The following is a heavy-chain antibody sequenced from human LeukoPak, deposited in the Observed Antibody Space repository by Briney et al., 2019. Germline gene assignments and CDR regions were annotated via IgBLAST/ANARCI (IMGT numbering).Heavy chain of an antibody. V-gene: IGHV4-61*02. Sequence: SQPLSLPCTVSGGSISSGSYYWSWIRPPAGKGLEWIGRIYTSGSTNYNPSLKSRVTISVDTSKNQFSLKLSSVTAADTAVYYCARDGFLESANWFDPWGQGTLVTVSS. D-gene: IGHD3-3*01. CDR1: GGSISSGSYY. CDR2: IYTSGST. CDR3: ARDGFLESANWFDP. J-gene: IGHJ5*02.